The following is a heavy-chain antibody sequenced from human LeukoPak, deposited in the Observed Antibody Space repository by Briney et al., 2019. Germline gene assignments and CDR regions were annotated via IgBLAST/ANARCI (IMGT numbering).Heavy chain of an antibody. V-gene: IGHV1-58*01. CDR2: IVVGSGNT. CDR1: GFTFTSSA. J-gene: IGHJ4*02. Sequence: SVKVSCKASGFTFTSSAVQWVRQARGQRLEWIGWIVVGSGNTNYAQKFQGRVTFTGDTSIRTAYMEVSSLTSEDTAVYYCARAPIPYYYDSSAYYSDYWGQGTLVTVSS. D-gene: IGHD3-22*01. CDR3: ARAPIPYYYDSSAYYSDY.